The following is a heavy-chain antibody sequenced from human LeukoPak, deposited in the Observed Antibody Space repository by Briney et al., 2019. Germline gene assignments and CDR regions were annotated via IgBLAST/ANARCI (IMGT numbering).Heavy chain of an antibody. CDR1: GFTFSSYW. CDR3: ARTVAATTDPFDY. J-gene: IGHJ4*02. CDR2: IKQDGSEK. V-gene: IGHV3-7*01. Sequence: GGSLRLSCAASGFTFSSYWMSWVRQAPGKGLEWVANIKQDGSEKYYVDSVKGRFTISRDNSKNTLYLQMNSLRAEDTAVYYCARTVAATTDPFDYWGQGTLVTVSS. D-gene: IGHD2-15*01.